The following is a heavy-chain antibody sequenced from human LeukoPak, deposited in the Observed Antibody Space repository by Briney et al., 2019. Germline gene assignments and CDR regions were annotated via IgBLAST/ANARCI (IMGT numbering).Heavy chain of an antibody. D-gene: IGHD5-24*01. CDR1: DGSITSRGYY. CDR3: ASDSFSDRVGVTDFYFDY. J-gene: IGHJ4*02. Sequence: SETLSLTCTVSDGSITSRGYYWGWIRQPPGKGLEWIGCIYYTGSAYYTPSLRSRVTISIDTSKRQFSLRLTSVTAADTAICYCASDSFSDRVGVTDFYFDYWGQASLVAVYS. CDR2: IYYTGSA. V-gene: IGHV4-39*07.